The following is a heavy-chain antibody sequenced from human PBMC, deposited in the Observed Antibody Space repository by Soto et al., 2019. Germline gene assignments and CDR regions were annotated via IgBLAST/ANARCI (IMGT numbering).Heavy chain of an antibody. D-gene: IGHD2-15*01. Sequence: GGSLRLSCAASGFTVSSNYMSWVRQAPGKGLEWVSVIYSGGSTYYADSVKGRFTISRDNSKNTLYLQMNSLRAEDTAVYYCARARGGNSPLLYFDLWGRGTMVTVSS. CDR2: IYSGGST. V-gene: IGHV3-53*01. CDR3: ARARGGNSPLLYFDL. J-gene: IGHJ2*01. CDR1: GFTVSSNY.